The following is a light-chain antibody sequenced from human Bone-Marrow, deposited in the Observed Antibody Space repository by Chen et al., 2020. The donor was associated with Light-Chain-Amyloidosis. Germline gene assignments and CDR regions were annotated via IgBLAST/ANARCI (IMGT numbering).Light chain of an antibody. Sequence: SYVLTQPSSVSVAPGQTATIACGGNNIGSTSVHWYQQTPGQAPLLVVYDDSDRPSGIPERLSCSNPGNTATLTISRVEAGDEADYYCQVWDRSSDRPVFGGGTKLTVL. CDR1: NIGSTS. J-gene: IGLJ3*02. CDR3: QVWDRSSDRPV. V-gene: IGLV3-21*02. CDR2: DDS.